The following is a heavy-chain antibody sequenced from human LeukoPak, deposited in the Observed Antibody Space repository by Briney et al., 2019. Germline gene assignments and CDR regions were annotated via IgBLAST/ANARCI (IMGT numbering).Heavy chain of an antibody. CDR1: GFTFSSYA. J-gene: IGHJ5*02. D-gene: IGHD2/OR15-2a*01. CDR2: ISYDGSNK. Sequence: GGSLRLSCAASGFTFSSYAMHWVRQAPGKGLEWVAVISYDGSNKYYADSVKGRFTISRDNSKNTLYLQMNSLRAEDTAVYYCARGRNWFDPWGQGTLVTVSS. V-gene: IGHV3-30-3*01. CDR3: ARGRNWFDP.